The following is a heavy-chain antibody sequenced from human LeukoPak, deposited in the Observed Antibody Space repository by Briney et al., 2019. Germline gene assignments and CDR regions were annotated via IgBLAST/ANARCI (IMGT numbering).Heavy chain of an antibody. J-gene: IGHJ4*02. CDR1: GFTFSSYA. Sequence: GGSLRLSCAGSGFTFSSYAMSWARQAPGKGLEWVSGVSSGGGSTYYADSVKGRFTISRDNSKNTLDLEMNSLRAEDTAVYYCAKDVGGYYFTYWSGCFDHWGQGTLVTVSS. CDR2: VSSGGGST. CDR3: AKDVGGYYFTYWSGCFDH. V-gene: IGHV3-23*01. D-gene: IGHD3-10*01.